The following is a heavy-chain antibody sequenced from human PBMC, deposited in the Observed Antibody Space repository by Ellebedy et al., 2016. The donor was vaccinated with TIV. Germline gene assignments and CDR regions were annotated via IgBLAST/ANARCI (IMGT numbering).Heavy chain of an antibody. Sequence: GGSLRLSCAASGFTFSRSGMHWVRQAPGKGLEWVAIIWLDGSKEYYADSVKGRFTISRDNSKNTLYMQRNSLRAEDTAVYYCARDKNTGYIDYWGQGALVTVSS. V-gene: IGHV3-33*01. J-gene: IGHJ4*02. D-gene: IGHD2-8*02. CDR2: IWLDGSKE. CDR1: GFTFSRSG. CDR3: ARDKNTGYIDY.